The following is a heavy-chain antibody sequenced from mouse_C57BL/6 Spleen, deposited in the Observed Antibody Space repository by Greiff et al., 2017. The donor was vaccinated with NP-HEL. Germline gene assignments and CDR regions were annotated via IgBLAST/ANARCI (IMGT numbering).Heavy chain of an antibody. CDR3: ARGGSAWFAY. CDR2: IYPGDGDT. Sequence: VQLQQSGPELVKPGASVKISCKASSYAFSSSWMNWVKQRPGKGLEWIGRIYPGDGDTNYNGKFKGKATLTADKSSSTAYMQLSSLTSEDSAVYFCARGGSAWFAYWGQGTLVTVSA. J-gene: IGHJ3*01. CDR1: SYAFSSSW. V-gene: IGHV1-82*01.